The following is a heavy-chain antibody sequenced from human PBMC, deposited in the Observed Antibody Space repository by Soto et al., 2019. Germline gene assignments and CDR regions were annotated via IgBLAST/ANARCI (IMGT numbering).Heavy chain of an antibody. CDR2: ISYDGSNK. V-gene: IGHV3-30*18. CDR1: GFTFSSYG. D-gene: IGHD2-2*01. Sequence: QVPLVESGGGVVQPGRSLRLSCAASGFTFSSYGMHWVRQAPGKGLEWVAVISYDGSNKYYADSVKGRFTISRDNSKNTLYQQMNSLRAEDTAVYYCAEDNGYCSSTSCLGRNYYYYMDVWGKGTTVTVSS. J-gene: IGHJ6*03. CDR3: AEDNGYCSSTSCLGRNYYYYMDV.